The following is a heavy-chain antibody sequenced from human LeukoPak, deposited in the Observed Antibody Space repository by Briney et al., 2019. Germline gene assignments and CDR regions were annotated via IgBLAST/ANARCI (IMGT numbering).Heavy chain of an antibody. Sequence: GASVKVSCKASGYTFTGYYMHWVRQAPGQGLEWMGWINPNSGGTNYAQKFQGRVTMTRDTSISTAYMELSRLRSDDTAVYYCARVGCSGGSCYLPTTFDYWGQGTLVTVSS. CDR1: GYTFTGYY. CDR2: INPNSGGT. CDR3: ARVGCSGGSCYLPTTFDY. V-gene: IGHV1-2*02. D-gene: IGHD2-15*01. J-gene: IGHJ4*02.